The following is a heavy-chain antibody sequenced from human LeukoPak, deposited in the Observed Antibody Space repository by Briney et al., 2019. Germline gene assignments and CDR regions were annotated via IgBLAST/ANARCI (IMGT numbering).Heavy chain of an antibody. D-gene: IGHD3-10*01. CDR1: GYTFTGYY. V-gene: IGHV1-2*02. CDR3: ARGGGTMVRLFDY. CDR2: INPNSGGT. J-gene: IGHJ4*02. Sequence: ASVKVSCKASGYTFTGYYMYWVRQAPGQGLEWMGWINPNSGGTNYAQKFQGRVTMTRDTSISTAYMELSRLRSDDTAVYYCARGGGTMVRLFDYWGQGTLVTVSS.